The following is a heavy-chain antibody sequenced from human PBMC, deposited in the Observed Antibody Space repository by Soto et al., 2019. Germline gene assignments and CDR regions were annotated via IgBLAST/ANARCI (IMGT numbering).Heavy chain of an antibody. CDR2: MNPNSGNT. CDR3: ARGGPIGDLWSGYYNDYYYMDV. J-gene: IGHJ6*03. Sequence: GASVKVSCKVSGYTLTELSMHWVRQATGQGLEWMGWMNPNSGNTGYAQKFQGRVTMTRNTSISTAYMELSSLRSEDTAVYYCARGGPIGDLWSGYYNDYYYMDVWGKATTVIVSS. CDR1: GYTLTELS. V-gene: IGHV1-8*01. D-gene: IGHD3-3*01.